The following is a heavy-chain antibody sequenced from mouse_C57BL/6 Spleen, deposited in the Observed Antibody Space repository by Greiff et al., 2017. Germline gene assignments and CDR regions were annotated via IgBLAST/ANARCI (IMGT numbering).Heavy chain of an antibody. CDR1: GYTFTSYW. J-gene: IGHJ4*01. D-gene: IGHD2-3*01. CDR3: AREGWLLRGAMDY. V-gene: IGHV1-53*01. Sequence: QVQLKQPGTELVKPGASVKLSCKASGYTFTSYWMHWVKQRPGQGLEWIGNINPSNGGTNYNEKFKSKATLTVDKSSSTAYMQLSSLTSEDSAVYYCAREGWLLRGAMDYWGQGTSVTVSS. CDR2: INPSNGGT.